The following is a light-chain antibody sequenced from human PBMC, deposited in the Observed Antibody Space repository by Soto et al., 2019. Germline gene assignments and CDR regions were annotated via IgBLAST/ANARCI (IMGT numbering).Light chain of an antibody. J-gene: IGLJ1*01. CDR1: SSDVGGYNY. Sequence: QSVLTQPRSVSGSPGQSVTISCTGTSSDVGGYNYVSWYQQHPGKAPKLMIYDVTKRPSGVPDRFSGSKSGNTASLTISGLQAEDEADYYCCSYTGTYVFGTGTNV. V-gene: IGLV2-11*01. CDR2: DVT. CDR3: CSYTGTYV.